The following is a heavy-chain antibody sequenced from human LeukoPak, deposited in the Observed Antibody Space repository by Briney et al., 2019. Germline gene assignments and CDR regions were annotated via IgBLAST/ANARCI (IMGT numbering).Heavy chain of an antibody. V-gene: IGHV4-59*08. J-gene: IGHJ3*02. CDR1: GVYINRLY. Sequence: PSETLSLTCTVSGVYINRLYLSWIRQTPGTGLEWIGYISYSGSTNYNPSLKSRVTMSVDTSNNQFSLRLSSVTAADTAVYYCASNEGPAAIDAIYIWGQGTIVIVSS. D-gene: IGHD2-2*01. CDR3: ASNEGPAAIDAIYI. CDR2: ISYSGST.